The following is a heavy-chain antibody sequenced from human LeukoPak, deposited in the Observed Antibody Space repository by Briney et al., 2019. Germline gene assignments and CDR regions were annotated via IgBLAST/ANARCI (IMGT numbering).Heavy chain of an antibody. CDR2: INPSGGST. CDR3: ARDLLTKRYCSSTSCYKGVFDP. Sequence: ASVKVSCKASGYTFTSYYMHWVRQAPGQGLEWMGIINPSGGSTSYAQKFQGRVTMTRDTSTSTVYMELSSLRSEDTAVYHCARDLLTKRYCSSTSCYKGVFDPWGQGTLVTVSS. J-gene: IGHJ5*02. V-gene: IGHV1-46*01. CDR1: GYTFTSYY. D-gene: IGHD2-2*01.